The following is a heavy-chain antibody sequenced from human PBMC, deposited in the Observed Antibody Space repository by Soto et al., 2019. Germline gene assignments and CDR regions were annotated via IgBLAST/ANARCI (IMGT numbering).Heavy chain of an antibody. CDR2: ISSSSSYI. CDR1: GFTFSSYS. D-gene: IGHD6-6*01. Sequence: GGSLRLSCAASGFTFSSYSMNWVRQAPGKGLEWVSSISSSSSYIYYADSVKGRFTISRDNAKNSVFLQMNSLRAEDTAVYYCARIGYSSSCFDYWGQGIPVTVSS. CDR3: ARIGYSSSCFDY. V-gene: IGHV3-21*06. J-gene: IGHJ4*02.